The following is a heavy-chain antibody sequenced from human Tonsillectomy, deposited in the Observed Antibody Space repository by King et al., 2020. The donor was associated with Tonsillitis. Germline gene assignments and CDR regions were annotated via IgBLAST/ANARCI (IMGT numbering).Heavy chain of an antibody. D-gene: IGHD6-13*01. CDR3: AKMGSFFGYISSWYNFDY. Sequence: VQLVESGGDLVQPGGSLRLSCAASGFTVSSTFMTWVRQAPGRGLEWVSLIYSGGDTHYTDSVKGRFTISRHNSKNTLSLQMNNLRPEDTAVYYCAKMGSFFGYISSWYNFDYWGLGTVVTVSS. V-gene: IGHV3-53*04. CDR2: IYSGGDT. J-gene: IGHJ4*02. CDR1: GFTVSSTF.